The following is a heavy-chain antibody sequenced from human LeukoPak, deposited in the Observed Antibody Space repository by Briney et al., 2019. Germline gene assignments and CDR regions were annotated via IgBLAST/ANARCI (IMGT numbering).Heavy chain of an antibody. CDR2: IYPGDSDT. CDR3: ARQRWNDDYYYYGMDV. Sequence: GESLKISCKGSGYSFPSYWIAWVRQMPGKGLEWMGTIYPGDSDTRYSPSFQGQVTISADKSISTAYLQWSSLKASDTAMYYCARQRWNDDYYYYGMDVWGQGTTVTVSS. D-gene: IGHD1-1*01. V-gene: IGHV5-51*01. CDR1: GYSFPSYW. J-gene: IGHJ6*02.